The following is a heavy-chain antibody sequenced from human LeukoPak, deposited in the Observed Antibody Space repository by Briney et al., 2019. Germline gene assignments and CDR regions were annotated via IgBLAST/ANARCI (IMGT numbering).Heavy chain of an antibody. Sequence: SETLSLTCTVSGGSISSYYWSWIRQPPGKGLEWIGYIYYSGSTNYNPSLKSQVTISVDTSKNQFSLKLSSVTAADTAVYYCARCLVGATYYFDYWGQGTLVTVSS. D-gene: IGHD1-26*01. J-gene: IGHJ4*02. CDR3: ARCLVGATYYFDY. CDR1: GGSISSYY. V-gene: IGHV4-59*01. CDR2: IYYSGST.